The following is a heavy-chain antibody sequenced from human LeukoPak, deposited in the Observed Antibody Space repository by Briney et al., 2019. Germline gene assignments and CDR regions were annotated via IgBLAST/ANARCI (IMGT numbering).Heavy chain of an antibody. J-gene: IGHJ4*02. CDR1: GFSFSSYE. D-gene: IGHD3-9*01. CDR3: ARDLNSGLTRYYFDY. CDR2: ISGSGSSI. Sequence: GGSLRLSCAASGFSFSSYEMNWVRQAPGKGLEWVSYISGSGSSIYYADSVKGRFTISRDNAKNSLYLQMNSLRAEDTAVYYCARDLNSGLTRYYFDYWGQETLVTVSS. V-gene: IGHV3-48*03.